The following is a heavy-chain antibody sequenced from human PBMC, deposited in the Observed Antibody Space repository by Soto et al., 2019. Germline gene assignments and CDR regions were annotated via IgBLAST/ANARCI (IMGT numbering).Heavy chain of an antibody. CDR1: GDSTSSSTSY. Sequence: SETLSLTCAVSGDSTSSSTSYWAWIRQPPGKGLEWIGSVYYSGIAYYNPSLKSRATISVDTSKNQFSLKLRSVTAADTAAYYCARLQWLVERMFEYWGQATLVTVSS. CDR2: VYYSGIA. V-gene: IGHV4-39*01. CDR3: ARLQWLVERMFEY. J-gene: IGHJ4*02. D-gene: IGHD6-19*01.